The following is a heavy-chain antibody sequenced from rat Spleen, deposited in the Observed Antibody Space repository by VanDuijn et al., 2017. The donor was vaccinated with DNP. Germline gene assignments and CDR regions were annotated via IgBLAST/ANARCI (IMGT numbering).Heavy chain of an antibody. Sequence: EVQLVETGGGLVQPGRSLKLSCVASGFTFSTYWMFWIRQTPGKGLDWIASINTDGGDTYYADSVRGRFTISRDNAENAIYLQMTSLRSEDTATYYWARDGDYGGYRRFSHCGRGTLVTVSS. CDR2: INTDGGDT. V-gene: IGHV5-58*01. CDR1: GFTFSTYW. CDR3: ARDGDYGGYRRFSH. J-gene: IGHJ3*01. D-gene: IGHD1-11*01.